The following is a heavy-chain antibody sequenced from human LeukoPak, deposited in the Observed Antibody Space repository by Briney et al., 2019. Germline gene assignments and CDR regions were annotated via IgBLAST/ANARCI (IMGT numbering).Heavy chain of an antibody. CDR3: APAGSPTAAFDI. D-gene: IGHD2-21*02. CDR1: GYTFTGYY. V-gene: IGHV1-2*02. Sequence: ASVKVSCKASGYTFTGYYMHWVRQAHGQGLEWMGWINPNSGGTNYAQKFQGRVTMTSDKSITTAYMELSRLRFDDTAVYYCAPAGSPTAAFDIWGQGTMVTVSS. CDR2: INPNSGGT. J-gene: IGHJ3*02.